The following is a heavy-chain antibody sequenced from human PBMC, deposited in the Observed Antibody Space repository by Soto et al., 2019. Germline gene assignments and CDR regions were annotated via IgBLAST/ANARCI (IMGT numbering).Heavy chain of an antibody. CDR1: GFTFSSYA. J-gene: IGHJ4*01. V-gene: IGHV3-74*01. CDR3: DREGDGYNFDY. CDR2: INGDGRSK. Sequence: GGSLRLSCAASGFTFSSYAMHWVRQDPGKGLLWVSRINGDGRSKSYADSVKGRFTISRDNAKNTLYLQMNSLRAEDTAVYYCDREGDGYNFDYWGHGGLVTVSS. D-gene: IGHD6-25*01.